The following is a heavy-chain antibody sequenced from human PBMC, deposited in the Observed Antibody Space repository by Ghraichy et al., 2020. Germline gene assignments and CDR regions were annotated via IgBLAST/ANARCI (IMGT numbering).Heavy chain of an antibody. Sequence: SETLSLTCTVSGGSISNYYWSWIRQPPGKGLEWIGYIYYSGSTNYNPSLKSRVTISINTSKNQFSLKVTSVTAADTAVYYCARGLGLNWFDPWGQGTLVTVSS. V-gene: IGHV4-59*01. CDR2: IYYSGST. CDR1: GGSISNYY. J-gene: IGHJ5*02. D-gene: IGHD6-6*01. CDR3: ARGLGLNWFDP.